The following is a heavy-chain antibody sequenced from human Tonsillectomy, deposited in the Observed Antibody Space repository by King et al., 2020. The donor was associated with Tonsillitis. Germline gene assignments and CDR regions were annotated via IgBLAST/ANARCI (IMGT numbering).Heavy chain of an antibody. J-gene: IGHJ6*03. CDR2: INHSGST. Sequence: VQLQQWGAGLLKPAETLSLTCAVYGGSFSGYDWSWIRQPPGKGLEWIGEINHSGSTNYNPSLKSRVTISEDTSKTQFSLKLSSVTAADTAVYYCARGKGDIVVVPAAMRFWHYYYMDVWGKGTTVTVSS. CDR1: GGSFSGYD. CDR3: ARGKGDIVVVPAAMRFWHYYYMDV. V-gene: IGHV4-34*01. D-gene: IGHD2-2*01.